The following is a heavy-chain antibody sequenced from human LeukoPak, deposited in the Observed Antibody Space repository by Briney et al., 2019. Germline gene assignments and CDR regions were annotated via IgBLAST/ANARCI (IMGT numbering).Heavy chain of an antibody. V-gene: IGHV3-7*01. CDR3: AREASSHFT. CDR1: GFTFCNSW. J-gene: IGHJ5*02. CDR2: IKQDGSEK. D-gene: IGHD3-3*02. Sequence: GGSLRLSCAGSGFTFCNSWMSWFRQTPGKGLEWVANIKQDGSEKYVDSVKGRFTISRDIAKTSLYLQRNSLRAEDTVVYYCAREASSHFTWGQGTLVTVSS.